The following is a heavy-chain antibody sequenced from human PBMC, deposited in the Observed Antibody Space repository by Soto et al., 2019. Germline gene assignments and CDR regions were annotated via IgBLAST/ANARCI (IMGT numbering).Heavy chain of an antibody. CDR3: ARWSFLDY. CDR1: GFSFSSYA. Sequence: EVQLLESGGGLVRPGGSLRLSCTASGFSFSSYARSWVRQAPGKGLEWVSTISGSDGKTYYADSVKGRFSISRDTSKTTLYLEMTSLRVEDTAVYYCARWSFLDYWGQGTRVTVS. J-gene: IGHJ4*02. V-gene: IGHV3-23*01. CDR2: ISGSDGKT. D-gene: IGHD1-26*01.